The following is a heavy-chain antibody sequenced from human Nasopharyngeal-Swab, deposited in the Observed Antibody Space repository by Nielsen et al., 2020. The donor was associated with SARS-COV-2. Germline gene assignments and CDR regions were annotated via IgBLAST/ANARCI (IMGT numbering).Heavy chain of an antibody. J-gene: IGHJ5*02. CDR3: AKEGATGWFDP. CDR1: GVSISSQY. Sequence: SETLSLTRTVSGVSISSQYWSWIRQPPGKGLEWIGYISHNSGTNYKPSLKSRVTMFMDTSKNQFSLKLRSVTAADTAVYYCAKEGATGWFDPWGQGTLVTVSS. V-gene: IGHV4-59*11. CDR2: ISHNSGT.